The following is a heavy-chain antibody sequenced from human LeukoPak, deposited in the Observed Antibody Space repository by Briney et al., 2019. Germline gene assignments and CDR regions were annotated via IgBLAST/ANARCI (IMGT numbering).Heavy chain of an antibody. Sequence: SETLSLTCTVSGGFITTYYWSWVRQPPGKGLEWSGYSSNNGSTKYNPSLKSRVTISVDTSMNQFSLRLKSMTAADTAVYYCARRGPGGRAFDIWGQGTMVPVSS. V-gene: IGHV4-59*08. J-gene: IGHJ3*02. D-gene: IGHD3-10*01. CDR1: GGFITTYY. CDR3: ARRGPGGRAFDI. CDR2: SSNNGST.